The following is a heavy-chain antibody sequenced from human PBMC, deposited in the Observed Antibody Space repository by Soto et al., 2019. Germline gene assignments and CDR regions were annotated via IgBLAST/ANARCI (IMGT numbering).Heavy chain of an antibody. Sequence: GGSVRLACAVSGFTFSSYWMTWVRQAPGKGLEWVAYMNQDGSQIYYVDSLRGRFTISRDNAKNSLYLQMNSLRVDDTAVYYCQRDRRPNTPDYSGPGPLLTVSS. D-gene: IGHD1-1*01. J-gene: IGHJ4*02. V-gene: IGHV3-7*01. CDR1: GFTFSSYW. CDR2: MNQDGSQI. CDR3: QRDRRPNTPDY.